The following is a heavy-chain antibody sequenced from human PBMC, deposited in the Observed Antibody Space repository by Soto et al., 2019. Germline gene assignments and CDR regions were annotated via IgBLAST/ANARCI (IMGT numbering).Heavy chain of an antibody. D-gene: IGHD2-21*02. Sequence: SETLSLTCTVSGGSISSSRYYWGWIRQPPGKGLEWIGTIYYSGNTYFNPSLKSRVTISVDTSKNQFSLKLSSVTAADTAVYYCASPVVVTAFDAFHIWGQPTMVTVSS. CDR1: GGSISSSRYY. J-gene: IGHJ3*02. V-gene: IGHV4-39*01. CDR2: IYYSGNT. CDR3: ASPVVVTAFDAFHI.